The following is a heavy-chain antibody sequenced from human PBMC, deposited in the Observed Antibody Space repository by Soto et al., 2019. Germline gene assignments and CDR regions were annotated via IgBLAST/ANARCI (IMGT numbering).Heavy chain of an antibody. Sequence: LRLSCAASGFSFSTYLMSWVRQAPGKGLEWVANIKQGGNEKFYVDSVKGRFTISRDNDKKSLYLQMDSLRVEDTAVYYCVGALTYEVPYYYYGTDVWGQGTTVTVSS. J-gene: IGHJ6*02. CDR1: GFSFSTYL. CDR2: IKQGGNEK. D-gene: IGHD3-16*01. CDR3: VGALTYEVPYYYYGTDV. V-gene: IGHV3-7*01.